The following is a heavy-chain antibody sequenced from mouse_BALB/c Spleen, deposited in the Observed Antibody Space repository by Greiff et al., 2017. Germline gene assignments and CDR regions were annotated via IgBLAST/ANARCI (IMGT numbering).Heavy chain of an antibody. V-gene: IGHV1-9*01. J-gene: IGHJ2*01. D-gene: IGHD2-3*01. CDR3: ARGRWLLLEGDY. CDR2: ILPGSGST. CDR1: GYTFSSYW. Sequence: QVQLQQSGAELMKPGASVKISCKATGYTFSSYWIEWVKQRPGHGLEWIGEILPGSGSTNYNEKFKGKATFTADTSSNTAYMQLSSLTSEDSAVYYCARGRWLLLEGDYWGQGTTLTVSS.